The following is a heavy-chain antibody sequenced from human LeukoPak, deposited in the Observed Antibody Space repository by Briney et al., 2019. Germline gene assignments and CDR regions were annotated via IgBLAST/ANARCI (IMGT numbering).Heavy chain of an antibody. CDR1: GGSVSSDHDY. D-gene: IGHD3-9*01. CDR3: ARDRKSITTFTRSHAFDI. V-gene: IGHV4-30-4*01. J-gene: IGHJ3*02. CDR2: RYHSGST. Sequence: SETLSLTCTVSGGSVSSDHDYWSWIRQPPGKGLEWIGYRYHSGSTYYNPSLKSRVSISINTSKNQFSLKLSSVTAADTAVYYCARDRKSITTFTRSHAFDIWGHGTLVAVSS.